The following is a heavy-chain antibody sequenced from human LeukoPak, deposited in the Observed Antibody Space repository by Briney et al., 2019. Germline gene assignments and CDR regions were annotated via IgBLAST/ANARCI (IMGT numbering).Heavy chain of an antibody. Sequence: SETLSLTCTVSGGSISSYYWSWLRQPPGKGLEWIGYIYYSGSTNYNPSLKSRVTISVDTSKNQFSLKLSSVTAADTAVYYCARDLGGAGDYYYYMDVWCKGTTVTISS. V-gene: IGHV4-59*01. CDR2: IYYSGST. J-gene: IGHJ6*03. CDR3: ARDLGGAGDYYYYMDV. D-gene: IGHD2-21*01. CDR1: GGSISSYY.